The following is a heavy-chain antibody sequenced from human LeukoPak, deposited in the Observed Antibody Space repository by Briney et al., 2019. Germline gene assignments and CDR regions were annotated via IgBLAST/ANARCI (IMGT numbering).Heavy chain of an antibody. V-gene: IGHV4-34*01. CDR3: ARAGDLLFDY. CDR2: INHSGST. J-gene: IGHJ4*02. D-gene: IGHD2-21*01. CDR1: GGSFSGYY. Sequence: SETLSLTCAVYGGSFSGYYWSWIRQPPGKGLEWIGEINHSGSTNYNPSLKSRVTISVDTSKNQFSLKLSSVTAADTAVYYCARAGDLLFDYWGQGTLVTVSS.